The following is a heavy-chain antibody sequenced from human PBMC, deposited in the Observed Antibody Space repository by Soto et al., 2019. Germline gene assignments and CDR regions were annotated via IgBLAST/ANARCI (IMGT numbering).Heavy chain of an antibody. D-gene: IGHD2-15*01. CDR2: IYYSGST. CDR3: ARLLIGRIVVVVAANKDAFDI. CDR1: GGSISSSSYY. Sequence: SETLSLTCTVSGGSISSSSYYWGWIRQPPGKGLEWIGSIYYSGSTYYNPSLKSRVTISVDTSKNQFSLKLSSVTAADTAVYYCARLLIGRIVVVVAANKDAFDIWGQGTMVTVSS. J-gene: IGHJ3*02. V-gene: IGHV4-39*01.